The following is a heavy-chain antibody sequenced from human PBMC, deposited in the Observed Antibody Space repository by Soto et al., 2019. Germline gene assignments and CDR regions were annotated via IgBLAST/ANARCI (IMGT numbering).Heavy chain of an antibody. Sequence: QVQLQESGPGLVEPSQTLSHTCTVSGGSISSVYYYWSWIRQPPGKGLEWMGHIYDSGSTYSNPSVESRASISVDTSKNQFSLKLTSVTDADTAVYYCARGPAGDKVDYWGQGTLVTVSS. CDR3: ARGPAGDKVDY. D-gene: IGHD7-27*01. CDR2: IYDSGST. CDR1: GGSISSVYYY. J-gene: IGHJ4*02. V-gene: IGHV4-30-4*01.